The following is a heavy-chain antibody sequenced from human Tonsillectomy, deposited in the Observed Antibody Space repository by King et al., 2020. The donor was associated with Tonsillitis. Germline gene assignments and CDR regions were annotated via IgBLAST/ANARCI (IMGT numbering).Heavy chain of an antibody. CDR3: TRDQGFG. V-gene: IGHV3-74*01. CDR1: GFTFSNYW. D-gene: IGHD3-16*01. J-gene: IGHJ4*02. Sequence: VQLVESGGGFVQPGGSLRLSCTASGFTFSNYWMHWVRHAPGKGLVWVSRINPDGRSTTYADSVKGRFTISRDNAKNTLYLLMNSLRAEDTAVYYCTRDQGFGWGQGTLVTVSS. CDR2: INPDGRST.